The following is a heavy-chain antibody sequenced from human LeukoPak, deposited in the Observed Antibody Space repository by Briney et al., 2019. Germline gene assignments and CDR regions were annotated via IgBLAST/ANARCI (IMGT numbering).Heavy chain of an antibody. CDR3: ARPVRSGGSPGWFDP. V-gene: IGHV4-39*01. CDR1: GGSISSSSYY. D-gene: IGHD2-15*01. J-gene: IGHJ5*02. CDR2: IYYSGST. Sequence: SETLSLTCTVSGGSISSSSYYWGWIRQPPGKGLEWIGSIYYSGSTYYNPSLKSRATISVDTSKNQFSLKLSSVTAADTAVYYCARPVRSGGSPGWFDPWGQGTLVTVSS.